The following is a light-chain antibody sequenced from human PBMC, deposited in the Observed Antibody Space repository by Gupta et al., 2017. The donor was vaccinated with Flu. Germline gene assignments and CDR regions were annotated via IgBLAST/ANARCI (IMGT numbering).Light chain of an antibody. V-gene: IGLV2-23*01. CDR3: WSYTGNNLD. J-gene: IGLJ1*01. CDR2: EGS. CDR1: SSDIGSYNL. Sequence: QSITISCTGTSSDIGSYNLVSWYQQHPGKAPKLIIYEGSRRPSGVSDRFSASKSGNTASLTISGLQAEDESDYYCWSYTGNNLDFGTGTEVTVL.